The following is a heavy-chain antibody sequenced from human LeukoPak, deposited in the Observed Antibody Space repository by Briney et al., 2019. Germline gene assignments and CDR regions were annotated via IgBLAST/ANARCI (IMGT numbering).Heavy chain of an antibody. V-gene: IGHV3-23*01. CDR3: AKSRGSGSKMARGVNFDY. CDR2: ISDGGSIT. CDR1: GFTFSNHG. D-gene: IGHD3-10*01. J-gene: IGHJ4*02. Sequence: GGSLRLSCAASGFTFSNHGMNWVRQAPGKGLEWVSTISDGGSITYYADSVKGRFIISRDNSKNTLFLQMNSLRAEDTAVYYCAKSRGSGSKMARGVNFDYWGQGTLVTVSS.